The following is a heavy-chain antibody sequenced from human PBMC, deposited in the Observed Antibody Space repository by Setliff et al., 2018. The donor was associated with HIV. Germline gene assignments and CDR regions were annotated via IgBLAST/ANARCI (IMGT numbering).Heavy chain of an antibody. V-gene: IGHV1-2*02. CDR1: GYSLAGYP. CDR3: ARAMSVADWFDP. CDR2: INPNSGDT. D-gene: IGHD6-19*01. Sequence: ASVKVSCKTSGYSLAGYPLHWVRQAPGQGLEWMGWINPNSGDTNYAPKFQGRVTLTTDTSASTSYMELRSLRSDDTAFYYCARAMSVADWFDPWGQGSLVTVSS. J-gene: IGHJ5*02.